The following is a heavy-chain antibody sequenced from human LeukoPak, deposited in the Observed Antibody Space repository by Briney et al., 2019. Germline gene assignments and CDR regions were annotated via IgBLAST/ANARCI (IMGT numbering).Heavy chain of an antibody. CDR1: GFTFSSYA. J-gene: IGHJ5*02. CDR3: AKDNYDQNRHNWFDP. CDR2: ISGSGGST. D-gene: IGHD3-3*01. V-gene: IGHV3-23*01. Sequence: GGSLRLSCAASGFTFSSYAMSWVRQAPGKGLEWVSAISGSGGSTYYADSVKGRFTISRDNAKNSLYLQMNSLRPEDTAVYYCAKDNYDQNRHNWFDPWGQGTLVTVSS.